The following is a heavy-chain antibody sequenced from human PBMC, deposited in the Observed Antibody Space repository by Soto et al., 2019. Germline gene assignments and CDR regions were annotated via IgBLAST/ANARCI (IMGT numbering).Heavy chain of an antibody. J-gene: IGHJ6*02. CDR2: IDPSDSYT. Sequence: GESLKISCKGSGYIFTSYLISWVRQMPGKGLEWMGRIDPSDSYTNYSPSFQGHVTISADNSISTAYLQWSSLKASDTANYYCASGRETPSSSKRYYYYTMDVWGQGTKLTSP. CDR3: ASGRETPSSSKRYYYYTMDV. D-gene: IGHD6-6*01. CDR1: GYIFTSYL. V-gene: IGHV5-10-1*01.